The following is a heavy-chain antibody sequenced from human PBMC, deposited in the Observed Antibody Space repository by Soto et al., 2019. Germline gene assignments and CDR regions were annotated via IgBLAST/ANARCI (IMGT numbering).Heavy chain of an antibody. CDR3: ARDREILNSFDY. V-gene: IGHV1-46*03. CDR1: GYTFTSYY. J-gene: IGHJ4*02. CDR2: INPSGGST. D-gene: IGHD3-10*01. Sequence: QVQLVQSGAEVKKPGASVKVSCKASGYTFTSYYMHWVRQAPGQGLEWMGIINPSGGSTSYAQKFQGRVTMTRDTSTSTVYMELSSLRSEDTAVCYCARDREILNSFDYWGQGTLVTVSS.